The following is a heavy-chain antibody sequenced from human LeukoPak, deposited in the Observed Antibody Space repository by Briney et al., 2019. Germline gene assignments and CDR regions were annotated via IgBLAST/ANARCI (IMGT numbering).Heavy chain of an antibody. CDR3: ARQLYGSGSHAWFGP. D-gene: IGHD3-10*01. V-gene: IGHV4-30-4*01. CDR1: GGSISSGDYY. CDR2: IYYSGST. Sequence: SETLSLTCTVSGGSISSGDYYWSWIRQPPGKGLEWIGYIYYSGSTYYNPSLKSRVTISVDTSKNQFSLKLSSVTAADTAVYYCARQLYGSGSHAWFGPWGQGTLVTVSS. J-gene: IGHJ5*02.